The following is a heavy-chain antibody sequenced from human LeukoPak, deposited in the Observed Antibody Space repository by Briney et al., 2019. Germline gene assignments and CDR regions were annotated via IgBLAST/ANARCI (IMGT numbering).Heavy chain of an antibody. J-gene: IGHJ3*02. CDR1: GASISGSGYY. V-gene: IGHV4-39*06. CDR3: ATVRIYCSGGSCYENAFDI. CDR2: IYYSGST. Sequence: SETLSLTCAVSGASISGSGYYWGWIRQPPGKGLEWIGNIYYSGSTYYNPSLKSRVTISVDTSKNQFPLKLSSVTAADTAVYYCATVRIYCSGGSCYENAFDIWGQGTMVTVSS. D-gene: IGHD2-15*01.